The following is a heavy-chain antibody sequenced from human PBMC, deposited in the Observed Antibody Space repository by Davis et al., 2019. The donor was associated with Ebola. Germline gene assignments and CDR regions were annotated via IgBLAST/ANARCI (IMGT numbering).Heavy chain of an antibody. CDR2: INAGNGNT. D-gene: IGHD5-18*01. CDR3: ARSQDTAMGGAFDS. CDR1: GYTFTGYD. V-gene: IGHV1-3*01. J-gene: IGHJ4*02. Sequence: ASVKVSCKASGYTFTGYDINWVRQAPGQRLEWMGWINAGNGNTKYSQKFQGRVTITRDTSASTAYMELSSLRSEDTAVYYCARSQDTAMGGAFDSWGQGTLVTVSS.